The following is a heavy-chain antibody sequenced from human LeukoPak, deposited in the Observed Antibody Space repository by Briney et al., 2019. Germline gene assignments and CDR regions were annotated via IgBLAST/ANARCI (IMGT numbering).Heavy chain of an antibody. D-gene: IGHD3-9*01. V-gene: IGHV4-59*01. J-gene: IGHJ3*02. Sequence: PSETLSLTCTVSGGSISSYYWSWIRQPPGKGLEWTGYIYYSGSTNYNPSLKSRVTISVDTSKNQFSLKLSSVTAADTAVYYCARGLRYFDWMDAFDIWGQGTMVTVSS. CDR1: GGSISSYY. CDR2: IYYSGST. CDR3: ARGLRYFDWMDAFDI.